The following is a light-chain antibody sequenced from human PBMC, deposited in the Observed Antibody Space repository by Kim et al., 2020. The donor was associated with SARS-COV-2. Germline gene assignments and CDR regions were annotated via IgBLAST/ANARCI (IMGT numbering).Light chain of an antibody. CDR1: VFSEGF. Sequence: SPGQTATITCSGAVFSEGFARWYQQKPGQAPVLVIYKDTERPSGIPQRFSGSNSGTTVTLTINGAQVEDEGDYYCYSAADNNHVIFGGGTQLTVL. V-gene: IGLV3-27*01. CDR3: YSAADNNHVI. J-gene: IGLJ2*01. CDR2: KDT.